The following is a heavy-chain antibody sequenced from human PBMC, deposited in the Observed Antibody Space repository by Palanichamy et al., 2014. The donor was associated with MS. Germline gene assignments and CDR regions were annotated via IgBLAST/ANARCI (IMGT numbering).Heavy chain of an antibody. D-gene: IGHD4-23*01. J-gene: IGHJ4*02. CDR1: GFTFSSYE. Sequence: LVESGGRAWYSLEGPSRLSCAASGFTFSSYEMSWVRQAPGKGLQWLSYISNGGGSTYYADSVRGRFTISRDNTKNSLYLQMSSLRDEDTAVYYCARATFDYGGNNYWGQGTLVTVSS. V-gene: IGHV3-48*03. CDR3: ARATFDYGGNNY. CDR2: ISNGGGST.